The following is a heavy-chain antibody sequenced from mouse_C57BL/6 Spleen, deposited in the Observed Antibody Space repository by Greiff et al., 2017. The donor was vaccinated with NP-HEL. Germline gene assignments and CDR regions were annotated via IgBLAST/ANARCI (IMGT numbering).Heavy chain of an antibody. CDR2: ISYDGSN. D-gene: IGHD4-1*01. J-gene: IGHJ3*01. V-gene: IGHV3-6*01. Sequence: VQLKESGPGLVKPSQSLSLTCSVTGYSITSGYYWNWIRQFPGNKLEWMGYISYDGSNNYNPSLKNRISITRDTSKKQFFLKLNSVTTEDTATYYCARVGNWDEDWFAYWGQGTLVTVSA. CDR1: GYSITSGYY. CDR3: ARVGNWDEDWFAY.